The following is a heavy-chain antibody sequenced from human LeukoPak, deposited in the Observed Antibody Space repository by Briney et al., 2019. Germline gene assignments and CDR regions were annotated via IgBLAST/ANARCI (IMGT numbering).Heavy chain of an antibody. V-gene: IGHV3-30*02. Sequence: GGSLRLSCAASGFTFSSYCMHWVRQAPGKGLEWVAFIRYDGSNKYYADSVKGRFTISRDNSKNTLYLQMNSLRAEDTAVYYCAKGKQPISAFDYWGQGTLVTVSS. J-gene: IGHJ4*02. CDR3: AKGKQPISAFDY. CDR1: GFTFSSYC. CDR2: IRYDGSNK. D-gene: IGHD3-3*01.